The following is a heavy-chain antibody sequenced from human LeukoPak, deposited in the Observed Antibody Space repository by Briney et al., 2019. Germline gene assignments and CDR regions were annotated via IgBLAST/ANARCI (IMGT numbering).Heavy chain of an antibody. Sequence: ASVKVSCKASGYTFTGYYMHWVRQAPGQGLEWMGWINPNSGGTNYAQKFQGRVTMTRDTSISTAYMELSRLRSEDTAVYYCARGDDYYYYMDVRGKGTTVTVSS. CDR2: INPNSGGT. V-gene: IGHV1-2*02. J-gene: IGHJ6*03. CDR1: GYTFTGYY. CDR3: ARGDDYYYYMDV.